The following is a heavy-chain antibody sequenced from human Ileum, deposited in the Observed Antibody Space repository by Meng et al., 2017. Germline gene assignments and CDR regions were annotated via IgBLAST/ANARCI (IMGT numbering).Heavy chain of an antibody. V-gene: IGHV4-61*01. CDR1: GGAVSSASYY. Sequence: QEWVPCLVLHCETLSLTCTVSGGAVSSASYYWSWIRQPPGKGLEWIGLIHYSGSRNYNPSLKSRVTMSVDTSKNQVSLRLTLVTAADTAVYYCARFYGSGTFEVHDYWGQGTLVTVSS. J-gene: IGHJ4*02. D-gene: IGHD3-10*01. CDR2: IHYSGSR. CDR3: ARFYGSGTFEVHDY.